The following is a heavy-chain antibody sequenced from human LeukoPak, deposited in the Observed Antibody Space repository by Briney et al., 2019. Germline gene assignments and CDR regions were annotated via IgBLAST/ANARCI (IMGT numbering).Heavy chain of an antibody. CDR3: AREGRYYYDSSGYSSWFDP. Sequence: PSETLSLTCTVSGGSISSYYWSWIRQPPGKGLEWIGYIYYSGSTNYNPSLKSRVTISVDTSKNQFSLKLSSVTAADTAVYYCAREGRYYYDSSGYSSWFDPWGQGTLVTVSS. D-gene: IGHD3-22*01. V-gene: IGHV4-59*01. CDR2: IYYSGST. CDR1: GGSISSYY. J-gene: IGHJ5*02.